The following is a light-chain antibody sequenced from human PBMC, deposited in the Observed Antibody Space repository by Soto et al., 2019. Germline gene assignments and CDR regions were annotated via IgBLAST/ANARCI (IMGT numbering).Light chain of an antibody. Sequence: DIQMTQSPSSLSASVGDRVSITCRASQSISSYLIWYQQKPGKAPKLLIYGASSLQSGVPSRFSGSGSGTDVTLTISSLQPEDFASYYCQQSYSIPLTFGGGTKVEI. CDR1: QSISSY. CDR3: QQSYSIPLT. J-gene: IGKJ4*01. CDR2: GAS. V-gene: IGKV1-39*01.